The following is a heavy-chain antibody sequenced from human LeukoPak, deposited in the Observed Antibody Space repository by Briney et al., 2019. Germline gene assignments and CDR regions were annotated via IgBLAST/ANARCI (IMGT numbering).Heavy chain of an antibody. V-gene: IGHV3-33*01. D-gene: IGHD1-26*01. CDR3: TRDAGATGGYAFDI. CDR1: EFTFSSFG. Sequence: PGRSLRLSCAAPEFTFSSFGMHWVRQAPGKGLEWVTVIWSDGSNKFYADSVKGRFTISRDNSKNTLYLQMNRLRVEDTAMYYCTRDAGATGGYAFDIWGQGTMVTVSS. J-gene: IGHJ3*02. CDR2: IWSDGSNK.